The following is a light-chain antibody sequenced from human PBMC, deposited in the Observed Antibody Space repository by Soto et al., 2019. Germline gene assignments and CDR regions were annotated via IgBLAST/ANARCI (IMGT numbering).Light chain of an antibody. CDR3: QKYDNVPVT. CDR2: DAS. Sequence: DIQMTQSPASLSASVGDRVTITCQASHDITNYVNWYQQKPGRAPRLLIYDASNLATGVTSRFSGSGSETGFTFTISSLQPEDVAIYYCQKYDNVPVTFGPGTKVNI. V-gene: IGKV1-33*01. CDR1: HDITNY. J-gene: IGKJ3*01.